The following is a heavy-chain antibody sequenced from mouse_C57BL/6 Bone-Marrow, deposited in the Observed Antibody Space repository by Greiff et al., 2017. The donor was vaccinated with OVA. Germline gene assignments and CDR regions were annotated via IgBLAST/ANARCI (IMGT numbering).Heavy chain of an antibody. CDR2: ISSGGDYI. CDR3: TRAPSVLHFGY. Sequence: DVQLVESGEGLVKPGGSLKLSCAASGFTFSSYAMSWVRQTPEKRLEWVAYISSGGDYIYYADTVKGRFTISRDKARNTLYLQMSSLKSEDTAMYYCTRAPSVLHFGYWGQGTTLTVSS. D-gene: IGHD1-2*01. J-gene: IGHJ2*01. V-gene: IGHV5-9-1*02. CDR1: GFTFSSYA.